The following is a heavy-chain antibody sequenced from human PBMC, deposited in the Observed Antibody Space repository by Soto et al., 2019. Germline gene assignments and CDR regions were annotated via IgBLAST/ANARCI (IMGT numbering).Heavy chain of an antibody. J-gene: IGHJ5*02. CDR1: GYTFTSYG. CDR2: IRAYNGNT. Sequence: QVQLVQSGAEVKKPGASVKVSCKASGYTFTSYGISWVRQALGQGLEWMGWIRAYNGNTNYAQKLQGRVTMTPDASTSTAYVELRSLRSDDTAVYYWAREGRGTAIGFTAGDWFDPWGQGTLVTVSS. V-gene: IGHV1-18*01. D-gene: IGHD5-18*01. CDR3: AREGRGTAIGFTAGDWFDP.